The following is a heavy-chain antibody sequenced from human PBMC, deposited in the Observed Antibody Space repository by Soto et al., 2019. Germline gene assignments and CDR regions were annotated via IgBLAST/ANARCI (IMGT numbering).Heavy chain of an antibody. Sequence: EVQLLESGGGFVQPGGSLRLSCAASGFTFSTYAMTWVRQAPGKGLEWVSSVTNSGSNTYHADSVKGRFTISRDNSKNMLFLQMNSLRAEDTALYYCAKDLAATATGDSFDIWGQGTMVTVSS. D-gene: IGHD1-1*01. CDR3: AKDLAATATGDSFDI. J-gene: IGHJ3*02. CDR2: VTNSGSNT. V-gene: IGHV3-23*01. CDR1: GFTFSTYA.